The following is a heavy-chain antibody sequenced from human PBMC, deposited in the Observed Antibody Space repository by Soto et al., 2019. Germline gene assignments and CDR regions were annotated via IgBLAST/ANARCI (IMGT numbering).Heavy chain of an antibody. CDR1: GFTFSNYA. Sequence: QVQLVESGGGVVQPGRSLRLSCAASGFTFSNYAMHWVRQAPGKGLEWVTVVSYDGGNKFYADSVKGRFTISRDNSKNTLYLQMNNLRAEDKAVYYCARDDWFNPWGQGTLVTVSS. CDR3: ARDDWFNP. CDR2: VSYDGGNK. J-gene: IGHJ5*02. V-gene: IGHV3-30-3*01.